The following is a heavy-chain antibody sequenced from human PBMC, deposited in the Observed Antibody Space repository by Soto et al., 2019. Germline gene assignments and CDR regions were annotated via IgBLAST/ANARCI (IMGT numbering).Heavy chain of an antibody. V-gene: IGHV4-30-4*01. CDR2: IYYSGST. CDR1: GGSISSGDYY. Sequence: SETLSLTCTVSGGSISSGDYYWSWIRQPPGKGLEWIGDIYYSGSTYYNPSLKSRVTISVDTSKNQFSLKLSSVTAADTDVYYCARYPGRSPNRFDPWGQGTLVTVPS. CDR3: ARYPGRSPNRFDP. J-gene: IGHJ5*02.